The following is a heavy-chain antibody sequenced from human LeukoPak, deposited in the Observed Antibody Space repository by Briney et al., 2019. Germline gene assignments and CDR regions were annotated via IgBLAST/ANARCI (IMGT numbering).Heavy chain of an antibody. CDR1: GYTFTTFS. V-gene: IGHV1-2*02. CDR2: INPNSGGT. Sequence: ASVKVSCKASGYTFTTFSIHWVRQAPGQGLEWMGWINPNSGGTNYAQKFQGRVTMNRDTYISTAYMELTRLTSDDTAVYYCARGAGGNYISPIDYWGQGTLVTVSS. D-gene: IGHD4-23*01. CDR3: ARGAGGNYISPIDY. J-gene: IGHJ4*02.